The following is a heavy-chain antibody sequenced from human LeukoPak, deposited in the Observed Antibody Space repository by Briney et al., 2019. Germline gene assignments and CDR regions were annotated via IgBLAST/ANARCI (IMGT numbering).Heavy chain of an antibody. Sequence: ASVKVSCKPSGYTFTIYGISWVRQAPGQGLEWMGWISAYNGNTNYAQKLQGRVTMTTDTSTSTAYMELRSLRSDDTAVYYCARDGSYYDSSGYYWAYYFDYWGQGTLVTVSS. CDR3: ARDGSYYDSSGYYWAYYFDY. V-gene: IGHV1-18*01. CDR2: ISAYNGNT. CDR1: GYTFTIYG. J-gene: IGHJ4*02. D-gene: IGHD3-22*01.